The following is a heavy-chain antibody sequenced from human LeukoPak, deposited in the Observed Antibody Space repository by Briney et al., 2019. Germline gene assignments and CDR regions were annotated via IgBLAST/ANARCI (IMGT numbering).Heavy chain of an antibody. V-gene: IGHV3-30*18. CDR3: AKEGRCSGGSCYWSQH. CDR1: GFTFSSYG. CDR2: ISYDGSNK. Sequence: AGGSLRLSCAASGFTFSSYGMHCVRQAPGKGLEWVAVISYDGSNKYYADSVKGRFTISRDNSKNTLYLQMNSLRAEDTAVYYCAKEGRCSGGSCYWSQHWGQGTLVTVSS. J-gene: IGHJ1*01. D-gene: IGHD2-15*01.